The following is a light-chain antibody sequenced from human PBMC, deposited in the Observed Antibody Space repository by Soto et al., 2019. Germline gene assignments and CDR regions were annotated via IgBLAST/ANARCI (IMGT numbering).Light chain of an antibody. Sequence: QSVLTQPPSVSGSPGQSVTISCTGASSDVGSSNGVSWYQQPPGTAPKLMIYDVSNRPSGVPDRFSGSKSGNTASLTISGLQAEDEADYYCSSYTSSSTYVFGTGTKVTVL. J-gene: IGLJ1*01. CDR3: SSYTSSSTYV. V-gene: IGLV2-18*02. CDR2: DVS. CDR1: SSDVGSSNG.